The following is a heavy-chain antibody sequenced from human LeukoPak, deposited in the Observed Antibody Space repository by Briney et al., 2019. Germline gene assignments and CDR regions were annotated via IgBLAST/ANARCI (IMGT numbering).Heavy chain of an antibody. J-gene: IGHJ3*02. CDR3: ARVKRRDGYNYHIAALDI. CDR1: GGTFSSYA. CDR2: IIPIFGTA. D-gene: IGHD5-24*01. V-gene: IGHV1-69*13. Sequence: SVKVSCKASGGTFSSYAISWVRQAPGQGLEWMGGIIPIFGTANYAQKFQGGVTITADESTSTAYMELSSLRSEDTAVYYCARVKRRDGYNYHIAALDIWGQGTMVTVSS.